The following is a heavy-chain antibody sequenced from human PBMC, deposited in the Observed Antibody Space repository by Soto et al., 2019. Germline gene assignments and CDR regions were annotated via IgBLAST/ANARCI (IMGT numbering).Heavy chain of an antibody. V-gene: IGHV3-21*01. CDR3: AKVTARLQSMEVLDY. Sequence: GGSLRLSCAASGFNFNSYTINWVRQAPGKRLEWLSSISSSGYIFSTDSVRGRFTISRDTSKSTVYLQMDSLRGEDTAVYYCAKVTARLQSMEVLDYWGQGTLVTVSS. D-gene: IGHD3-10*01. CDR2: ISSSGYI. J-gene: IGHJ4*02. CDR1: GFNFNSYT.